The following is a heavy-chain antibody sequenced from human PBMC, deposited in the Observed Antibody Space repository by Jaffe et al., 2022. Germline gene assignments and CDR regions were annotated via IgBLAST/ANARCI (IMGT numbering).Heavy chain of an antibody. V-gene: IGHV4-59*01. CDR2: IYYSGST. CDR3: ARVRGDYVSGYYYYYMDV. D-gene: IGHD4-17*01. J-gene: IGHJ6*03. Sequence: QVQLQESGPGLVKPSETLSLTCTVSGGSISSYYWSWIRQPPGKGLEWIGYIYYSGSTNYNPSLKSRVTISVDTSKNQFSLKLSSVTAADTAVYYCARVRGDYVSGYYYYYMDVWGKGTTVTVSS. CDR1: GGSISSYY.